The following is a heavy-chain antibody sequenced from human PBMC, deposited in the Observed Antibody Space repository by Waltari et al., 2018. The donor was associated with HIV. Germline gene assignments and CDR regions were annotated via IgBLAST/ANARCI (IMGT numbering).Heavy chain of an antibody. Sequence: QVQLQESGPGLVKPSETLSLTCTVSGGSIKSLFWSWIRQAPGKQLQWIGYIFHDGGTNSHPSLKSRVTMSVDTSKNQFSLSLSSVTAADTAIYYCAGGHNFGSKFDYWGQGILVTVSS. CDR1: GGSIKSLF. V-gene: IGHV4-59*11. CDR2: IFHDGGT. J-gene: IGHJ4*02. CDR3: AGGHNFGSKFDY. D-gene: IGHD5-18*01.